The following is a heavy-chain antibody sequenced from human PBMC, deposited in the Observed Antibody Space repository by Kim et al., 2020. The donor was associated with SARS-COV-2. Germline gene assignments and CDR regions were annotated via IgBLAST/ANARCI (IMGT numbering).Heavy chain of an antibody. J-gene: IGHJ5*02. CDR3: AREIPYYDFWSGRTESNWFDP. CDR2: IWYDGSNK. Sequence: GGSLRLSCAASGFTFSSYGMHWVRQAPGKGLEWVAVIWYDGSNKYYADSVKGRFTISRDNSKNTLYLQMNSLRAEDTAVYYCAREIPYYDFWSGRTESNWFDPWGQGTLVTVSS. V-gene: IGHV3-33*01. CDR1: GFTFSSYG. D-gene: IGHD3-3*01.